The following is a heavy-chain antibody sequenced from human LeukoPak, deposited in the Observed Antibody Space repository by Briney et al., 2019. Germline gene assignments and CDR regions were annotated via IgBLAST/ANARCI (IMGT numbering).Heavy chain of an antibody. CDR3: ARVLSRVGEAFFY. CDR2: INPNSGGT. CDR1: GYTFTGYY. V-gene: IGHV1-2*02. J-gene: IGHJ4*02. D-gene: IGHD1-26*01. Sequence: ASVEVSCKASGYTFTGYYMHWVRQAPGQGLEWMGWINPNSGGTNYAQKFQGRVTMTRDTSISTAYMELSRLRSDDTAVYYCARVLSRVGEAFFYWGQGTLVTVSS.